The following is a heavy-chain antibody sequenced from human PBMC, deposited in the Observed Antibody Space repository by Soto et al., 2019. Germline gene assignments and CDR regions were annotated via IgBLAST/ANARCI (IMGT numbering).Heavy chain of an antibody. J-gene: IGHJ6*02. CDR2: IYYGGST. CDR1: GGSISSGGYY. CDR3: ARDRVVGATPYYYYGMDV. D-gene: IGHD1-26*01. Sequence: QVKLQESGPGLVKPSQTLSLTCTVSGGSISSGGYYWSWIRQHPGKGLEWIGYIYYGGSTYYNPSLKSRVTISVDTSKNQFSLKLSSVTAADTAVYYCARDRVVGATPYYYYGMDVWGQGTTVTVSS. V-gene: IGHV4-31*03.